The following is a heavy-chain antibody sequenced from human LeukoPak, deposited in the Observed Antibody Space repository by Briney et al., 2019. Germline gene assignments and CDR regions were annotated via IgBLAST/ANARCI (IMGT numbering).Heavy chain of an antibody. D-gene: IGHD5-18*01. Sequence: GGSLRLSCAASGLTLSSYGMHWVRQAPGKGLEWVAVIWYDGSNKYYADSVKGRFTISRDNSKNTLYLQMNSLRADDTAVYYCASDRVDTVMVTFDYWGQGTLVTVSS. CDR3: ASDRVDTVMVTFDY. J-gene: IGHJ4*02. V-gene: IGHV3-33*01. CDR1: GLTLSSYG. CDR2: IWYDGSNK.